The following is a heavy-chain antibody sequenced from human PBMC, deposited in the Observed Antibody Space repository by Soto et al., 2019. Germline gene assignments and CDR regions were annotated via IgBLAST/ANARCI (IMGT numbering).Heavy chain of an antibody. CDR2: IYYSGST. V-gene: IGHV4-31*03. CDR1: GGSISSGGYY. J-gene: IGHJ4*02. Sequence: ASETLSLTCTVSGGSISSGGYYWSWIRQHPGKGLEWIGYIYYSGSTYYNPSLKSRVTISVDTSKNQFSLKLSSVTAADTAVYYCARGTMVRGVIITPSFYYFDYWGQGTLVTVSS. CDR3: ARGTMVRGVIITPSFYYFDY. D-gene: IGHD3-10*01.